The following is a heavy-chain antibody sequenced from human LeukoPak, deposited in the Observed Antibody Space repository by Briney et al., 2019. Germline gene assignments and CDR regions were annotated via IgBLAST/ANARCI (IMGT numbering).Heavy chain of an antibody. CDR3: TKRISAYGYHFDY. Sequence: PGGSLRLACAASGFTFSNYAMSWVRQAPGKGLEWVSGISGSGVGGNTFYADSVKGRFTISRDDSKNTLYLQMNSLRAEDTVVYYCTKRISAYGYHFDYWGQGTLVTVSS. CDR2: ISGSGVGGNT. CDR1: GFTFSNYA. V-gene: IGHV3-23*01. J-gene: IGHJ4*02. D-gene: IGHD5-12*01.